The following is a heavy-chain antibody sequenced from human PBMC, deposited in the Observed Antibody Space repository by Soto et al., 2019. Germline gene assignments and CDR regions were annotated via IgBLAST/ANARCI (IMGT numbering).Heavy chain of an antibody. CDR3: ARLVRGVGTWFDP. CDR1: GGSISSSSYY. J-gene: IGHJ5*02. D-gene: IGHD3-10*01. Sequence: SETLSLTCTVSGGSISSSSYYWGWIRQPPGKGLEWIGSIYYSGNTYYNPSLKSRVITSVDTSKNQFSLKLSSVTAADTALYYCARLVRGVGTWFDPRGQGTLVTVSS. CDR2: IYYSGNT. V-gene: IGHV4-39*01.